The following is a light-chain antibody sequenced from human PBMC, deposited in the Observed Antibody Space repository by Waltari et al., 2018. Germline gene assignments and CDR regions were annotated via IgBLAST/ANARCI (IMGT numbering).Light chain of an antibody. CDR2: AAS. V-gene: IGKV1-39*01. J-gene: IGKJ1*01. Sequence: DIQMTQSPSSLSASVGDRVTITCRASQSISSYLNWYQQKPGKAPKPLIYAASSLQSGFPSRFSGSGSGTDFTLTISSLQPEDFATYYCQQSYSTRWTFGQGTKVEIK. CDR3: QQSYSTRWT. CDR1: QSISSY.